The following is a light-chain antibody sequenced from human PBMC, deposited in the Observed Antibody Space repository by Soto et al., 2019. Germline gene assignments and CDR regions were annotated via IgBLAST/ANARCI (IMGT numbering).Light chain of an antibody. CDR1: QNISNY. V-gene: IGKV1-39*01. CDR3: QQLRMYPST. CDR2: AAS. J-gene: IGKJ4*01. Sequence: DIQMTQSPSSLSASVGDRVTITCRATQNISNYLNWYQQKPGKAPQVLIYAASSLQGGVTSRFSGSGSGTDFTLTISSLQPEDSATYYCQQLRMYPSTFGGGTKVDIK.